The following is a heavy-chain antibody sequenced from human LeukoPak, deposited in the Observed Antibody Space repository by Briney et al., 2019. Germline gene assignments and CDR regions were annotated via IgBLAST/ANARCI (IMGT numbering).Heavy chain of an antibody. D-gene: IGHD3-10*01. CDR3: ARDLIQFGISAFDI. CDR1: GYAFTGYY. J-gene: IGHJ3*02. CDR2: INPNSGGT. Sequence: ASVKVSCKASGYAFTGYYMHWVRQAPGQGLEWMGWINPNSGGTNYAQKFQGRVTMTRDTSISTAYMKLSRLRSDDTAVYYCARDLIQFGISAFDIWGQGTMVTVSS. V-gene: IGHV1-2*02.